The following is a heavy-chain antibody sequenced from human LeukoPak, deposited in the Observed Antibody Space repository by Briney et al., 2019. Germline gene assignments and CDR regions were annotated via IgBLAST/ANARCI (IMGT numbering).Heavy chain of an antibody. J-gene: IGHJ6*02. CDR3: ARDLRATDADYYYYYYGMDV. V-gene: IGHV3-23*01. CDR2: ISGSGGST. CDR1: GFTFSSYA. D-gene: IGHD3-9*01. Sequence: GGSLRLSCAASGFTFSSYAMSWVRQAPGKGLEWVSAISGSGGSTYYADSVKGRFTISRDNSKNTLYLQMNSLRAEDTAVYYCARDLRATDADYYYYYYGMDVWGQGTTVTVSS.